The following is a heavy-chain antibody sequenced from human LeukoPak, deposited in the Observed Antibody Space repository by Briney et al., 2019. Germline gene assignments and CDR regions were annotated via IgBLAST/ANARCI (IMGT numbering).Heavy chain of an antibody. CDR3: ARYYYGSGRNGGPPNFDAFDI. CDR1: GGSISSYY. V-gene: IGHV4-4*07. D-gene: IGHD3-10*01. J-gene: IGHJ3*02. CDR2: IYTSGST. Sequence: SETLSLTCTVSGGSISSYYWSWIRQPAGKGLEWIGRIYTSGSTNYNPSLKSRVTMSVDTSKNQFSLKLSSVTAADTAVYYCARYYYGSGRNGGPPNFDAFDIWGQGTMVTVSS.